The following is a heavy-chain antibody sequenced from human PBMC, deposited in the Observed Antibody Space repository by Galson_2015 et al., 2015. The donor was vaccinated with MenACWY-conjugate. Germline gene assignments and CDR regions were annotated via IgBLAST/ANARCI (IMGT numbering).Heavy chain of an antibody. Sequence: SLRLSCAASGFSFSDNGMSWVRQAPGKGLEWVSSIGGGGDFTHYADSVRGRFTVSRDSSKSTLRLQMTNLRIEDTAVYYCAKDSGRDWFGLWDSWGQGALVPVSS. D-gene: IGHD2-21*02. CDR3: AKDSGRDWFGLWDS. CDR1: GFSFSDNG. V-gene: IGHV3-23*01. J-gene: IGHJ4*02. CDR2: IGGGGDFT.